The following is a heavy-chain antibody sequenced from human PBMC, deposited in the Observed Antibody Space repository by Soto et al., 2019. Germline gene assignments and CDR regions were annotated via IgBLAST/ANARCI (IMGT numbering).Heavy chain of an antibody. V-gene: IGHV3-21*01. D-gene: IGHD6-13*01. CDR2: ISSSSSYI. CDR1: GFTFSSYS. CDR3: ARDGYSSSWYVGGMDV. Sequence: LRLSCAASGFTFSSYSMNWVRQAPGKGLEWVSSISSSSSYIYYADSVKGRFTISRDNAKNSLYLQMNSLRAEDTAVYYCARDGYSSSWYVGGMDVWGQGTTVTVSS. J-gene: IGHJ6*02.